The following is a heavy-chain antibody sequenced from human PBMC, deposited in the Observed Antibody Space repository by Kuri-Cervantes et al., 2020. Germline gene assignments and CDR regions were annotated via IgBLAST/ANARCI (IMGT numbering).Heavy chain of an antibody. CDR2: INHSGST. V-gene: IGHV4-34*01. CDR1: GGSFSGSY. Sequence: SQTLSLTCAVYGGSFSGSYWSWIRQPPGKGLEWIGEINHSGSTNYNPSLKSRVTISVGTSKNQFSLKLSSVTAADTAVYYCARVATNYYDSSGYSHDAFDIWGQGTMVTVSS. J-gene: IGHJ3*02. CDR3: ARVATNYYDSSGYSHDAFDI. D-gene: IGHD3-22*01.